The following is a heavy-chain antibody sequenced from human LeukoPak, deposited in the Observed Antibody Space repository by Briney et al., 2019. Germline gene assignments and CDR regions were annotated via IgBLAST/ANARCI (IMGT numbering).Heavy chain of an antibody. CDR3: ARDRRTMNYYGSGSYYNVVWFDP. J-gene: IGHJ5*02. V-gene: IGHV1-18*01. CDR1: GYTFTSYG. Sequence: ASVEVSCKASGYTFTSYGISWVRQAPGQGLEWMGWISAYNGNTNYAQKLQGRVTMTTDTSTSTAYMELRSLRSDDTAVYYCARDRRTMNYYGSGSYYNVVWFDPWGQGTLVTVSS. D-gene: IGHD3-10*01. CDR2: ISAYNGNT.